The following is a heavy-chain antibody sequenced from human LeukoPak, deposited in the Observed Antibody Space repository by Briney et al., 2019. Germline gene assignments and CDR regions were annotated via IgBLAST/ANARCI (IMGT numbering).Heavy chain of an antibody. V-gene: IGHV3-21*01. Sequence: PGGSLRLSCAASGFTFSSYGMHWVRQAPGKGLEWVSSISSSSSYIYYADSVKGRFTISRDNAKNSLYLQMNSLRAEDTAVYYCARASGEGYYYYMDVWGKGTTVTVSS. CDR2: ISSSSSYI. J-gene: IGHJ6*03. CDR3: ARASGEGYYYYMDV. CDR1: GFTFSSYG. D-gene: IGHD4-17*01.